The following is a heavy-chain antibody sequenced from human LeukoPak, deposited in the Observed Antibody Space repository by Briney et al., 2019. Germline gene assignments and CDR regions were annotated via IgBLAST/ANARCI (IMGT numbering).Heavy chain of an antibody. Sequence: ASVKASCKASGYTFTSYGISWVRQAPGQGLEWMGWISAYNGNTNYAQKLQGRVTMTTDTSTSTAYMELRSLRSDDTAVYYCARDHWGIWFGELYPRVYYYYYMDVWGKGTTVTVSS. D-gene: IGHD3-10*01. J-gene: IGHJ6*03. CDR1: GYTFTSYG. CDR3: ARDHWGIWFGELYPRVYYYYYMDV. V-gene: IGHV1-18*01. CDR2: ISAYNGNT.